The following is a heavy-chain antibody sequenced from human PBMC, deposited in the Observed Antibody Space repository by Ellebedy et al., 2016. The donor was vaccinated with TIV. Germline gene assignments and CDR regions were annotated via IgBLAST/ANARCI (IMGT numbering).Heavy chain of an antibody. J-gene: IGHJ3*02. CDR1: GYTFTSYD. D-gene: IGHD2/OR15-2a*01. CDR3: ARGFEYDAFDI. V-gene: IGHV1-8*01. Sequence: ASVKVSXXASGYTFTSYDINWVRQATGQGLEWMGWMNPNSGNTGYAQKFQGRVTMTRNTSISTAYMELSSLRSEDTAVYYCARGFEYDAFDIWGQGTMVTVSS. CDR2: MNPNSGNT.